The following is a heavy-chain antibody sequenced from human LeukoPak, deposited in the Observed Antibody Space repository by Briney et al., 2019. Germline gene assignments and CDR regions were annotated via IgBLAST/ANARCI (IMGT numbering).Heavy chain of an antibody. CDR2: MYYSGNT. V-gene: IGHV4-31*03. D-gene: IGHD6-19*01. Sequence: SETLSLTCTVSGGSISSSGYYWSWIRQHPGKGLEWIGYMYYSGNTYYNPSLKSRVTISVDTSKNQFSLKLTSVTAADTAVYYCARGGQWLAPGPDYRGQGTLVTVSS. CDR3: ARGGQWLAPGPDY. J-gene: IGHJ4*02. CDR1: GGSISSSGYY.